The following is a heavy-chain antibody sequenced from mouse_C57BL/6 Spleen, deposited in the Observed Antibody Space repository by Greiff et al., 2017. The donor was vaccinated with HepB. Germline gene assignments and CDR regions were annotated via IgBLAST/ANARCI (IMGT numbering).Heavy chain of an antibody. CDR2: IYPSDSET. CDR3: ARGGGYDGGFAY. CDR1: GYTFTSYW. Sequence: VKLQQPGAELVRPGSSVKLSCKASGYTFTSYWMDWVKQRPGQGLEWIGNIYPSDSETHYNQKFKDKATLTVDKSSSTAYMQLSSLTSEDSAVYYCARGGGYDGGFAYWGQGTLVTVSA. J-gene: IGHJ3*01. V-gene: IGHV1-61*01. D-gene: IGHD2-2*01.